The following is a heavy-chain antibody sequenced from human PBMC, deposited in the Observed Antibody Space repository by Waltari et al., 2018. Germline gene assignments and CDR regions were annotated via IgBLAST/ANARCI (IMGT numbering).Heavy chain of an antibody. V-gene: IGHV3-7*03. CDR1: GFTFSSYW. J-gene: IGHJ4*02. CDR3: ARGYCTNGVCYRSGFDS. CDR2: IKQGGSEK. D-gene: IGHD2-8*01. Sequence: EVQLVESGGGLVQPGGSLRLSCAASGFTFSSYWMSWVRQAPGMGLEWVANIKQGGSEKYSVDSVKGRFTISRDNAKNSLYLQMNSLRAEDTAVYYCARGYCTNGVCYRSGFDSWGQGTLVTVSS.